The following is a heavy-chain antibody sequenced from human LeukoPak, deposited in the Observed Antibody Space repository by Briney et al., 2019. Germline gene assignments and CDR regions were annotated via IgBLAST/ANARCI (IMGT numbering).Heavy chain of an antibody. Sequence: SVKVSCKASGYTFTSYGISWVRQAPGQGLEWMGGIIPIFGTANYAQKFQGRVTITADESTSTAYMELSSLRSEDTAVYYCARDSGSYYYYYYMDVWGKGTTVTVSS. CDR1: GYTFTSYG. V-gene: IGHV1-69*13. D-gene: IGHD1-26*01. CDR2: IIPIFGTA. CDR3: ARDSGSYYYYYYMDV. J-gene: IGHJ6*03.